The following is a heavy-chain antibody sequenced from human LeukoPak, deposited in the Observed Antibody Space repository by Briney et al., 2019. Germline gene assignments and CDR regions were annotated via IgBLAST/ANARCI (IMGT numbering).Heavy chain of an antibody. D-gene: IGHD5-18*01. CDR2: ISSSSSYI. CDR1: GFTFSSYS. CDR3: ARELQSRGYSYGDY. J-gene: IGHJ4*02. Sequence: PGGSLRLSCAASGFTFSSYSMNWVRQAPGKGLDWVSSISSSSSYIYYADSVKGRLTISRDNAKNSLYLQMNSLRAEDTAVYYCARELQSRGYSYGDYWGQGTLVTVSS. V-gene: IGHV3-21*01.